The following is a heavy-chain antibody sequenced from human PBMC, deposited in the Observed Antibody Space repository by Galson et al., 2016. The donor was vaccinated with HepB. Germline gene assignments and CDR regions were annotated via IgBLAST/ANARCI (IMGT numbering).Heavy chain of an antibody. Sequence: SETLSLTCSVSGGSISSHFWSWIRQPPGKELEWIGYIYYRESTSFNPSLKSRVTILIDTSKNQFSLNLNSVTAADTAVYYCARTNGPGNGNFDRLFDIWGQGTMVTVSS. CDR1: GGSISSHF. CDR3: ARTNGPGNGNFDRLFDI. D-gene: IGHD1-7*01. V-gene: IGHV4-59*08. J-gene: IGHJ3*02. CDR2: IYYREST.